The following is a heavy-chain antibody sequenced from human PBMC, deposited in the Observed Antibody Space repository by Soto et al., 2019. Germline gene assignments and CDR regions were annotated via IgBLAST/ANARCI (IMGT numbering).Heavy chain of an antibody. CDR2: IIPIFGTA. CDR3: ARRAQQLALGY. J-gene: IGHJ4*02. Sequence: SVKVSCKASGGTFSSYAISWVRQAPGQGLEWMGGIIPIFGTANYAQRFQGRVTITADKSTSTAYMELSSLRSEDTVVYYCARRAQQLALGYWGQGTLVTVSS. V-gene: IGHV1-69*06. CDR1: GGTFSSYA. D-gene: IGHD6-13*01.